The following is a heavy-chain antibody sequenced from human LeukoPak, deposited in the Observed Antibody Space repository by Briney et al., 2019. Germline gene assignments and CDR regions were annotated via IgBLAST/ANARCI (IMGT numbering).Heavy chain of an antibody. CDR1: GFTFSSYA. CDR2: ISYDGSNK. CDR3: ARDGFPRDIVIVPAAIPSYYYYYMDV. D-gene: IGHD2-2*01. V-gene: IGHV3-30-3*01. J-gene: IGHJ6*03. Sequence: GGSLRLSCAASGFTFSSYAMHWVRQAPGKGLEWVAVISYDGSNKYYADSVKGRFTISRDNSKNTLYLQMNSPRAEDTAVYYCARDGFPRDIVIVPAAIPSYYYYYMDVWGKGTTVTVSS.